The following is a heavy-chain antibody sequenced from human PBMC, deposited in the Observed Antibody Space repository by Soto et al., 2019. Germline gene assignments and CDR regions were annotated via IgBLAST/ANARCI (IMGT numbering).Heavy chain of an antibody. Sequence: PGESLKISCKGSGYSFTSYWIGWVRQMPGKGLEWMGIIYPGDSDTRYSPSFQGQVTISADKSISTAYLQWSSLKASDTAMYYCAISTNYDFWSDYYYYGMEVWGKGITV. CDR3: AISTNYDFWSDYYYYGMEV. J-gene: IGHJ6*04. D-gene: IGHD3-3*01. CDR1: GYSFTSYW. V-gene: IGHV5-51*01. CDR2: IYPGDSDT.